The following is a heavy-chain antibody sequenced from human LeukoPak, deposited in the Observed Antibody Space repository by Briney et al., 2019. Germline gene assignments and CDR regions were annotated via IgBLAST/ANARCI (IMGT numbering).Heavy chain of an antibody. CDR3: ARGFQSGDSPV. J-gene: IGHJ4*02. CDR1: GFSVSAYS. Sequence: GESLRLSCVPSGFSVSAYSLSWVRQAPGKGLEWVAKIKKDGSEKDYVDSVKGRFTISRDDAKGSLYLQLNGLRVEDTAVYYCARGFQSGDSPVWGQGTLVTVSS. CDR2: IKKDGSEK. D-gene: IGHD2-21*02. V-gene: IGHV3-7*01.